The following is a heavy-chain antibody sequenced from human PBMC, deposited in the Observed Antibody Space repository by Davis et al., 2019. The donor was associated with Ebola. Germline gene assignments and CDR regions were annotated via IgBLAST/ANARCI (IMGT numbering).Heavy chain of an antibody. CDR3: ARGVAVGGFYFDY. Sequence: GESLKISCTASGFTFGDYAMSWVRQAPGKGLEWVGFIRSKAYGGKTQYAASLRGRVTISRDDSKSIAYLQVDSLKTEDTAVYFCARGVAVGGFYFDYWGQGTLVTVSS. D-gene: IGHD6-19*01. CDR1: GFTFGDYA. J-gene: IGHJ4*02. CDR2: IRSKAYGGKT. V-gene: IGHV3-49*04.